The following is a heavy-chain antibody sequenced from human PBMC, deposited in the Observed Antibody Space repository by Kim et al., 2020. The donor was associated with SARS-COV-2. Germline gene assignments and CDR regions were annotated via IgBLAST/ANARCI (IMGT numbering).Heavy chain of an antibody. CDR3: ARTLGWTMGDY. Sequence: GGSLRLSCAASGFTFSSYWMHWVRQAPGKGLVWVSRINNDGSTTSYADSVKGRFTISRDNAKNTLYLQMNSLRAEDTAVYYCARTLGWTMGDYWGQGALVTVSS. CDR1: GFTFSSYW. V-gene: IGHV3-74*01. CDR2: INNDGSTT. D-gene: IGHD2-21*01. J-gene: IGHJ4*02.